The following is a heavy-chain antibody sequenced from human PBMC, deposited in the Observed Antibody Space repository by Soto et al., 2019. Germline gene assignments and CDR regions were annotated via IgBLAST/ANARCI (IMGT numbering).Heavy chain of an antibody. CDR2: INHDGDT. D-gene: IGHD6-13*01. Sequence: SETLSLTCAVSGGSISSGGYSWSWIRQPPGRGLEWIGEINHDGDTNSKTSLKSRVTISVDVSKNQFSLKLNSVTAAYTAMYYCARSRIAAVGTSVPNYWGQGTPVTAPQ. CDR3: ARSRIAAVGTSVPNY. V-gene: IGHV4-30-2*01. J-gene: IGHJ4*02. CDR1: GGSISSGGYS.